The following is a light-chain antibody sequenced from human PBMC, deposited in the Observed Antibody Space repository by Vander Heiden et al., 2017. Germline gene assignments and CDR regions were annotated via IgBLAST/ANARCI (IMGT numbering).Light chain of an antibody. V-gene: IGKV1-39*01. CDR2: TAS. CDR1: QSISRH. J-gene: IGKJ1*01. Sequence: DIQMTQSPSSLSTSVGDRVTITCLASQSISRHLNWYQLKPGQAPKLLIYTASSLQSGVSSRFSGSGSGTDFTLTISSLQPEDFATYYCQQSYTSWTFGQGTKVEVQ. CDR3: QQSYTSWT.